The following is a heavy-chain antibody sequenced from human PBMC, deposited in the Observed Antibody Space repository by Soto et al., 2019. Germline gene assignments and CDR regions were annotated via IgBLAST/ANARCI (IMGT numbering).Heavy chain of an antibody. CDR3: ARARRGLWHTAMKALYYYGMDV. J-gene: IGHJ6*02. CDR1: GYTFTSYD. V-gene: IGHV1-8*01. CDR2: MNPNSGNT. D-gene: IGHD5-18*01. Sequence: ASVKVSCKASGYTFTSYDINWVRQATGQGLEWMGWMNPNSGNTGYAQKFQGRVTMTRNTSISTAYMELSSLRSEDTAVYYCARARRGLWHTAMKALYYYGMDVWGQGTRVTVSS.